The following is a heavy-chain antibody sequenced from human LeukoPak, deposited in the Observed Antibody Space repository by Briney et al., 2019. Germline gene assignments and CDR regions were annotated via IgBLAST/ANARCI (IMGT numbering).Heavy chain of an antibody. J-gene: IGHJ4*02. D-gene: IGHD3-3*01. CDR2: INTDGSST. CDR1: GFTFSSYW. Sequence: PGGSLRLSCAVSGFTFSSYWMHWVRQAPGKGLVWVSRINTDGSSTSYADSVKGRFTISRDNAKNTLYPQMNSLRAEDTAVYYCARVSGWSPFDSWGQGTLVIVSS. V-gene: IGHV3-74*01. CDR3: ARVSGWSPFDS.